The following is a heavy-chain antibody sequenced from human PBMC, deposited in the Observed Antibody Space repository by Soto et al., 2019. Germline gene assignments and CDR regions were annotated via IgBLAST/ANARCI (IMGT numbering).Heavy chain of an antibody. CDR1: GFTFSSYA. V-gene: IGHV3-23*01. D-gene: IGHD6-13*01. CDR3: AKIIAAAGTDY. CDR2: ISGSGGST. J-gene: IGHJ4*02. Sequence: GGSLRLSCAASGFTFSSYAMSWVRQAPGRGLEWVSSISGSGGSTYYADSVKGRFTISRDNSKNTLYLQMNSLRAEDTAEYYCAKIIAAAGTDYWAQGTLVTVSS.